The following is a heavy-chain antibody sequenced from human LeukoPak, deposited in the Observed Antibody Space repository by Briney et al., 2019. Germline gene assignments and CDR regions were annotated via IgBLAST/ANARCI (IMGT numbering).Heavy chain of an antibody. J-gene: IGHJ3*02. CDR1: GGSISSGGYS. CDR2: IYHSGST. D-gene: IGHD1-26*01. Sequence: KPSETLSLTCAVSGGSISSGGYSWSWIRQPPGQGLEWIGYIYHSGSTYYNPSLKSRVTISVDRSKNQFSLKLSSVTAADTAVYYCARAGSRATNDAFDIWGQGTMVTVSS. CDR3: ARAGSRATNDAFDI. V-gene: IGHV4-30-2*01.